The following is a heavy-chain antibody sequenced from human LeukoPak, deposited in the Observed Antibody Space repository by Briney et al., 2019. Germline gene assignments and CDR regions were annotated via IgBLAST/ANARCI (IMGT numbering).Heavy chain of an antibody. CDR3: ARERAARVKRGWD. CDR2: IYYSGST. V-gene: IGHV4-31*03. D-gene: IGHD6-13*01. CDR1: GGSISSGGYY. J-gene: IGHJ4*02. Sequence: SETLSLTCTVSGGSISSGGYYWSWIRQHPGKGLEWIGYIYYSGSTYYNPSLKSRVTISVDTSKNQFSLKLSSVTAADTAVYYCARERAARVKRGWDWGQGTLVTVSS.